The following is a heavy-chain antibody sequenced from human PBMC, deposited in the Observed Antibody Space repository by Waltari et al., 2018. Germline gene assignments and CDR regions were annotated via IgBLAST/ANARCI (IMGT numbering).Heavy chain of an antibody. Sequence: HLVESGGGLVQPGGSLRLSCAASGFTFSSYWMTWVRQAPGKGREWIGSIYYSGGTYYNPSLKSRVTISVDTSKNQFSLKLSSVTAADTAVYYCGGGYSLNWFDPWGQGTLVTVSS. CDR3: GGGYSLNWFDP. CDR2: IYYSGGT. CDR1: GFTFSSYW. V-gene: IGHV4-39*07. D-gene: IGHD3-22*01. J-gene: IGHJ5*02.